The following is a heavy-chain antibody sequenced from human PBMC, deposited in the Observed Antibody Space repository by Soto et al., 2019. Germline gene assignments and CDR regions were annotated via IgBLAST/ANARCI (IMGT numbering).Heavy chain of an antibody. CDR2: IYWYDDK. CDR3: AHRILRMGFGLVTTPAIYFAF. V-gene: IGHV2-5*01. D-gene: IGHD3-3*01. Sequence: QITLNESGPTVVKPAETLTLTCTFSGFSLTTSGEGVRWIRQSPGKAPEWLALIYWYDDKRYSASLKSTLTITKDSSKNQVVLTMASVVPADTATYYCAHRILRMGFGLVTTPAIYFAFWGQGTPIVVAS. CDR1: GFSLTTSGEG. J-gene: IGHJ4*02.